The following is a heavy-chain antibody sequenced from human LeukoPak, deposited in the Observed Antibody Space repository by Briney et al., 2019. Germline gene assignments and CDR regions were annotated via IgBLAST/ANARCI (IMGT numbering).Heavy chain of an antibody. CDR1: VGSISSSRYY. Sequence: SETLSLTCTVSVGSISSSRYYWGWIREPPGKGLERIESIYYSVSTYYTASLQSRVTISVATSQNRFSLTLSSVTAADTAVYYCARHGVLWFGELLYPYYMDVWGKGTTVTISS. J-gene: IGHJ6*03. CDR3: ARHGVLWFGELLYPYYMDV. V-gene: IGHV4-39*01. CDR2: IYYSVST. D-gene: IGHD3-10*01.